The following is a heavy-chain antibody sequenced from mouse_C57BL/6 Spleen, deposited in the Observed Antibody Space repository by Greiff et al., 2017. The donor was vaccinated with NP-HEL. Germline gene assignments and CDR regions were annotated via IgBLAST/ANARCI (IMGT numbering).Heavy chain of an antibody. CDR3: ARIPESNYGWFAY. D-gene: IGHD2-5*01. CDR2: IWSGGST. J-gene: IGHJ3*01. Sequence: QVQLKESGPGLVQPSQSLSITCTVSGFSLTSYGVHWVRQSPGKGLEWLGVIWSGGSTDYNAAFISRLSISKDNSKSQVFFKMNSLQADDTAIYYCARIPESNYGWFAYWGQGTLVTVSA. CDR1: GFSLTSYG. V-gene: IGHV2-2*01.